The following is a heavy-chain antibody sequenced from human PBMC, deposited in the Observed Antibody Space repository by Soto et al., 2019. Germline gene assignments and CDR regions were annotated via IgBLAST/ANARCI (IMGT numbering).Heavy chain of an antibody. D-gene: IGHD2-15*01. CDR3: ARALPLYCSGGSCYFDY. V-gene: IGHV4-59*01. CDR2: IYYSGST. J-gene: IGHJ4*02. Sequence: SETLSLTCTVSGGSISSYYWSWIRQPPGKGLEWIGYIYYSGSTNYNPSLKSRVTISVDTSKNQFSLKLSSVTAADTAVYYCARALPLYCSGGSCYFDYWGQGTLVTVSS. CDR1: GGSISSYY.